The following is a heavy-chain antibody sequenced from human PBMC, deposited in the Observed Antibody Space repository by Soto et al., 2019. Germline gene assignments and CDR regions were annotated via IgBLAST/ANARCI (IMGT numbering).Heavy chain of an antibody. V-gene: IGHV3-23*01. CDR2: ISAGGVYT. CDR3: AKEGRRARGYNSGNTYFDY. D-gene: IGHD5-12*01. Sequence: LRLSCAGTGVTFGFHALSWFRQAPVKGLEWVSSISAGGVYTNYADSVRGRFTISRDNSKNTLYLQMNSLSAEDTAVYYCAKEGRRARGYNSGNTYFDYWGQGTRVTVSS. CDR1: GVTFGFHA. J-gene: IGHJ4*02.